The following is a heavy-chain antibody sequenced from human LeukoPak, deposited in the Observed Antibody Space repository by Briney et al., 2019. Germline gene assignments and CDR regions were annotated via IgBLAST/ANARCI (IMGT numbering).Heavy chain of an antibody. Sequence: GGSLRLSCAASGFTISSYAMSWVRQAPGKGLEWVSAISGSGGSTYYADSVKGRFTISRDNSKNTLYLQMNSLRAEDTAVYYCAKDSYFWSGFDYWGQGTLVTVSS. CDR3: AKDSYFWSGFDY. V-gene: IGHV3-23*01. J-gene: IGHJ4*02. D-gene: IGHD3-3*01. CDR2: ISGSGGST. CDR1: GFTISSYA.